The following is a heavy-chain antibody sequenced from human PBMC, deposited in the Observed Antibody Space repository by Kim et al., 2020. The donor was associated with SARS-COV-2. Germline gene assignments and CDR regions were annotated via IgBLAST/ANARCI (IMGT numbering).Heavy chain of an antibody. V-gene: IGHV1-69*13. Sequence: SVKVSCKASGGTFSSYAISWVRQAPGQGLEWMGGIIPIFGTANYAQKFQGRVTITADESTSTAYMELSSLRSEDTAVYYCARDLLWFGELGRNWFDPWGQGTLVTVSS. CDR2: IIPIFGTA. D-gene: IGHD3-10*01. CDR3: ARDLLWFGELGRNWFDP. J-gene: IGHJ5*02. CDR1: GGTFSSYA.